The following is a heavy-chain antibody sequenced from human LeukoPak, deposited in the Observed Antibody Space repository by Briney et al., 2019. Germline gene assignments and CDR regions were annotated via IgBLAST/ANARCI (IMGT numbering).Heavy chain of an antibody. V-gene: IGHV4-39*01. CDR1: GGSISSSSYY. Sequence: SETLSLTCTVSGGSISSSSYYWGWIRQPPGKGLEWIGSIYYSGSTYYNPSLKSRVTISVDTSKNQFSLKLSSVTAADTAVYYCARHRTYCSGGSCYSGRYWCFDLWGRGTLVTVSS. CDR3: ARHRTYCSGGSCYSGRYWCFDL. D-gene: IGHD2-15*01. J-gene: IGHJ2*01. CDR2: IYYSGST.